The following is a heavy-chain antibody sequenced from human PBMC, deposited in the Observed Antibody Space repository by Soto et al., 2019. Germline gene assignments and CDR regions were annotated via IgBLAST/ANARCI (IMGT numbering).Heavy chain of an antibody. Sequence: QVQLVESGGGVVQPGRSLRLSCAASGFTFSNYGMHWVRQAPGKGLEWVAVIWYDGSNKYYADSVKGRFTISRDNSKNTLYLQMNSLRTEYMAVYFCARGWYCGGDCYEWYFDLWGRGTLVTVSS. CDR1: GFTFSNYG. CDR3: ARGWYCGGDCYEWYFDL. D-gene: IGHD2-21*02. J-gene: IGHJ2*01. V-gene: IGHV3-33*01. CDR2: IWYDGSNK.